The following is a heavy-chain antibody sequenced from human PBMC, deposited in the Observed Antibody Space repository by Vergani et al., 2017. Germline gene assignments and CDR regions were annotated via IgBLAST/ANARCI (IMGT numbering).Heavy chain of an antibody. V-gene: IGHV1-2*02. CDR2: INPNSGGT. D-gene: IGHD1-26*01. CDR3: ARMERELLSGKAFDI. Sequence: QVQLVQSGAEVKKPGASVKVSCKASGYTFTGYYMHWVRQAPGQGLEWMGWINPNSGGTNYAQQFQGRVTMTRDTSISTAYMELSRLRSDDTAVYYCARMERELLSGKAFDIWGQGTMVTVSS. CDR1: GYTFTGYY. J-gene: IGHJ3*02.